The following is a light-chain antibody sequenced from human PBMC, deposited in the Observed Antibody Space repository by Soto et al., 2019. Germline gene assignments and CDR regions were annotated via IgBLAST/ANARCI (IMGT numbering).Light chain of an antibody. J-gene: IGLJ2*01. CDR3: SSYTTSNTGV. Sequence: QSALTQPASVSGSPGQSITISCTGTSSDVGAYKYVSWYQQHPGKAPKLMIFDVSNRPSGVSSRFSGSKSGNTASLTISGLQTEDEADYYCSSYTTSNTGVFGGGTKVTVL. CDR2: DVS. V-gene: IGLV2-14*03. CDR1: SSDVGAYKY.